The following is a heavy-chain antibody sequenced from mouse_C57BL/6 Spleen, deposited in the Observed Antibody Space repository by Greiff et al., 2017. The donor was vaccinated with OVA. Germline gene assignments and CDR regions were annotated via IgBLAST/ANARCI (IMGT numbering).Heavy chain of an antibody. D-gene: IGHD1-1*01. Sequence: QVQLKQPGAELVMPGASVKLSCKASGYTFTSYWMHWVKQRPGQGLEWIGEIDPSDSYTNYNQKFKGKSTLTVDKSSSTAYMQLSSLTSEDSAVYYCARGGYYGSSGDYWGQGTTLTVSS. CDR3: ARGGYYGSSGDY. V-gene: IGHV1-69*01. CDR2: IDPSDSYT. CDR1: GYTFTSYW. J-gene: IGHJ2*01.